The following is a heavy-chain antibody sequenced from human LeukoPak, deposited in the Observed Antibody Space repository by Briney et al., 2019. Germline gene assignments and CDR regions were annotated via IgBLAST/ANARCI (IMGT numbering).Heavy chain of an antibody. J-gene: IGHJ4*02. V-gene: IGHV3-33*01. CDR2: VRYDGSNI. D-gene: IGHD4-17*01. CDR3: ARAGGDYDQIFDY. CDR1: GFTFSGYG. Sequence: TGGSLRLSCAASGFTFSGYGMHWVRQAPGKGLEWVAVVRYDGSNIYYADSVKGPFTISRDNSKSTLYLQMNSLRAEDTAVYYCARAGGDYDQIFDYWGQGTLVTVSS.